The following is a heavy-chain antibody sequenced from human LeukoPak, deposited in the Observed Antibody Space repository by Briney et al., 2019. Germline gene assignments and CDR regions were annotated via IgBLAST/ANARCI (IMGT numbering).Heavy chain of an antibody. J-gene: IGHJ6*03. CDR3: ARGTIVVVPAAILSYYYYMDV. CDR2: MNPNSGNT. D-gene: IGHD2-2*01. V-gene: IGHV1-8*02. Sequence: GASVKVSCKASGYTFTSNYMHWVRQAPGQGLEWMGWMNPNSGNTGYAQKFQGRVTMTRNTSISTAYMELSSLRSEDTAVYYCARGTIVVVPAAILSYYYYMDVWGKGTTVTISS. CDR1: GYTFTSNY.